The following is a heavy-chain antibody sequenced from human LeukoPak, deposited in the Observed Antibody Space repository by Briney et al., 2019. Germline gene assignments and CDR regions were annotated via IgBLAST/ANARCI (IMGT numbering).Heavy chain of an antibody. D-gene: IGHD2-8*01. V-gene: IGHV3-48*01. CDR1: GFTFSRYN. CDR3: ARDLGNGDYFDY. Sequence: QTGGFLRLSCAASGFTFSRYNMNWVRQAPGKGLEWVSYISSSGSTINYADSVKGRFTISRDNAKNSLYLQMNSLTAEDTAVYYCARDLGNGDYFDYWGQGTLVTVSS. J-gene: IGHJ4*02. CDR2: ISSSGSTI.